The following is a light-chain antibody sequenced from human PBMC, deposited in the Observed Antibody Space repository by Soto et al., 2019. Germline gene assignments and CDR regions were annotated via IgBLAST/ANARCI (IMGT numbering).Light chain of an antibody. V-gene: IGLV1-44*01. CDR3: AAWDDSLNGVV. CDR1: SSNIGSNT. CDR2: SNN. J-gene: IGLJ2*01. Sequence: QSVLTQPPSASGTPGQGVTISCSGSSSNIGSNTVNWYQQLPGTAPKLLIYSNNQRPSGVPDRFSGSKSGTSASLAISGLQSEDGADYYCAAWDDSLNGVVFGGGTKPTVL.